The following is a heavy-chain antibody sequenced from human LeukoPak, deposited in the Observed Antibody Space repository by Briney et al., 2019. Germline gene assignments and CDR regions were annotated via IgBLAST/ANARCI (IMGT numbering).Heavy chain of an antibody. CDR2: IYTSGST. V-gene: IGHV4-61*02. J-gene: IGHJ1*01. CDR3: SFEVPASLRGYFQH. D-gene: IGHD2-2*01. CDR1: GGSISSGSYY. Sequence: SQTLSLTCTVSGGSISSGSYYWSWIRQPAGKGLEWIGRIYTSGSTNYNPSLKSRVTISVDTSKNQFSLKLSSVTAADTAVYYCSFEVPASLRGYFQHWGQGALVTVSS.